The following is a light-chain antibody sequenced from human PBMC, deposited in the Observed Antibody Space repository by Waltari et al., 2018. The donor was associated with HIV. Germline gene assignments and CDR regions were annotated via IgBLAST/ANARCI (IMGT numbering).Light chain of an antibody. CDR3: SSYAGSNRFVV. J-gene: IGLJ2*01. CDR2: EVT. CDR1: SRPIGAYHC. V-gene: IGLV2-8*01. Sequence: QSALTQPPSASGSPGQSVPTPCTGTSRPIGAYHCVSWYQQQPGSAPKPIIFEVTKRHTGVPDRFSGSKSGNTASLTVSGLLPEDDADYYCSSYAGSNRFVVFGGGTRLTVL.